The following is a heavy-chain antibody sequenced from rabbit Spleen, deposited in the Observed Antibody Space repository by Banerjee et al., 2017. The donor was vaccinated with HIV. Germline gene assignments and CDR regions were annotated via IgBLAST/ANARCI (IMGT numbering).Heavy chain of an antibody. Sequence: QEQLEESGGGLVKPEGSLTLTCTASGFSFSSSYYMCWVRQAPGKGLECIACIYAGSSGSTYYASWAKGRFTISKTSSTTVTLQMTSLTAADTATYFCARDLGRQSVAYKGYGMDLWGPGTLVTVS. CDR3: ARDLGRQSVAYKGYGMDL. J-gene: IGHJ6*01. CDR1: GFSFSSSYY. CDR2: IYAGSSGST. D-gene: IGHD6-1*01. V-gene: IGHV1S45*01.